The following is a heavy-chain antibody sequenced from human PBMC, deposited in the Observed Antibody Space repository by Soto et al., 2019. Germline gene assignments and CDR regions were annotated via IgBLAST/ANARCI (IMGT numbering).Heavy chain of an antibody. D-gene: IGHD1-1*01. CDR2: ISAYNGNT. V-gene: IGHV1-18*01. J-gene: IGHJ5*02. CDR3: ARDRPGTSDWIDP. Sequence: GASGEGLSEASGYRFTSYCSSWVRQAPGQGLEWMGWISAYNGNTNYEQKLQGRVTMTTDTSTSTAYMELRSLRSDDTAVYYCARDRPGTSDWIDPWGQGTLVTVSS. CDR1: GYRFTSYC.